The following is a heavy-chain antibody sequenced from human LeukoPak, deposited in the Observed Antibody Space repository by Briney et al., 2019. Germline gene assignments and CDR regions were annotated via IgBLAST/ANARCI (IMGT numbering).Heavy chain of an antibody. D-gene: IGHD6-19*01. CDR3: ARDEGSGWYNY. V-gene: IGHV3-7*01. Sequence: GGSLRLSCAASGFTFSSYWMTWVRQAPGKGLGWVANIKKDGSEKYYVDSVKGRFTISRDNAENSLYLQMNSLRAEDTAVYYCARDEGSGWYNYWGQGTLVTVSS. J-gene: IGHJ4*02. CDR1: GFTFSSYW. CDR2: IKKDGSEK.